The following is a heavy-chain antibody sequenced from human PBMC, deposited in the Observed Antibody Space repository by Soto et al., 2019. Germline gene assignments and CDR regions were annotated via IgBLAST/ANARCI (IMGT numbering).Heavy chain of an antibody. CDR2: INPNSGGT. J-gene: IGHJ6*02. D-gene: IGHD3-3*01. CDR1: GDTFTGYY. V-gene: IGHV1-2*04. CDR3: ARGNPIYDFWSGYFAYYYYGMAV. Sequence: ASVKVSCKASGDTFTGYYMHWVRQAPGQGLEWMGWINPNSGGTNYAQKFQGWVTMTRDTSISTAYMELSRLRSDDTAVYYCARGNPIYDFWSGYFAYYYYGMAVWGQGTTVTVSS.